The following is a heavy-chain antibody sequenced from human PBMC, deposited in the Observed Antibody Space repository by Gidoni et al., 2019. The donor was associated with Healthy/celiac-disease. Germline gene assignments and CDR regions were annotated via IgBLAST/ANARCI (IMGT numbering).Heavy chain of an antibody. D-gene: IGHD1-26*01. J-gene: IGHJ4*02. CDR3: ARPYSVHSYYFDY. Sequence: QMQLVESGGGVVQPGRSLRRSCSASASTVSSYAMHWVRKAPGKGLEWVAGISYDGSNTYYAASVKGRFTISRDNSKNTLYLQMNSLRAEDTAVYYCARPYSVHSYYFDYWGQGTLVTVSS. V-gene: IGHV3-30-3*01. CDR2: ISYDGSNT. CDR1: ASTVSSYA.